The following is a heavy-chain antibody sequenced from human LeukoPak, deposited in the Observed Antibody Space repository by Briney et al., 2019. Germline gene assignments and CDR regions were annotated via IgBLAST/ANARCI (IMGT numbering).Heavy chain of an antibody. CDR2: INHSGST. J-gene: IGHJ3*02. V-gene: IGHV4-30-4*08. CDR1: GGSISSGDYY. Sequence: SQTLSLTCTVSGGSISSGDYYWSWIRQPPGKGLEWIGEINHSGSTNYNPSLKSRVTISVDTSMNQFSLKLSSVTAADTAVYHCAEGTFRAIWGQGTMVTVSS. CDR3: AEGTFRAI. D-gene: IGHD1-1*01.